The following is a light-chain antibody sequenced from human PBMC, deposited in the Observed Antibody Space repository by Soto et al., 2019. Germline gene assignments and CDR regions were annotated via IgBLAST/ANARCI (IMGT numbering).Light chain of an antibody. CDR3: SSYPSSSTRV. CDR2: EVS. J-gene: IGLJ3*02. CDR1: SSDVGGYNY. V-gene: IGLV2-14*01. Sequence: QSVLTQPASVSGSPGQSITISCTGTSSDVGGYNYVSWYQQHPGKAPKLMIYEVSNRPSGVSNRFSGSKSGITASLTISGLQAEDEADYYCSSYPSSSTRVFGRGTKLTVL.